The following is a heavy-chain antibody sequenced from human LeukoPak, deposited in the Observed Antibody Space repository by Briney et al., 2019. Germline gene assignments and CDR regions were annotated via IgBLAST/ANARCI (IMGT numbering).Heavy chain of an antibody. Sequence: GGSLRLSCVASGFTFSSYGMHWVRQAPGKGLEWVAVIWSDGSNKYYADSVKGRFTISRDNSKNTLYLQMNSLRAEDTAVYYCARVPYYYGSSGYAFDIWGLGTMVTVSS. D-gene: IGHD3-22*01. V-gene: IGHV3-33*08. CDR3: ARVPYYYGSSGYAFDI. CDR1: GFTFSSYG. CDR2: IWSDGSNK. J-gene: IGHJ3*02.